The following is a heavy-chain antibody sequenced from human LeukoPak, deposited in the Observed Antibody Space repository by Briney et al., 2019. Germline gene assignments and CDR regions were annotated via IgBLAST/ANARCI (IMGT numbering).Heavy chain of an antibody. D-gene: IGHD3-16*01. V-gene: IGHV4-34*01. CDR3: LREVDY. J-gene: IGHJ4*02. CDR2: INHSGST. CDR1: GGSFSGYY. Sequence: KSSETLSLTCAVYGGSFSGYYWSWIRQPPGKGLEWIGEINHSGSTNYNPSLKSRVTISVDTSKNQFSLKLSSVTAADTAVYYCLREVDYWGQGTLVTVSP.